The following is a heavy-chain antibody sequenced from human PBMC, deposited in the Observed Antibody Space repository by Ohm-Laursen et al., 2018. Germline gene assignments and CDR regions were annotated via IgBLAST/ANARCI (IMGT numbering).Heavy chain of an antibody. CDR3: ARDDRSNWYYFDY. V-gene: IGHV1-18*01. J-gene: IGHJ4*02. D-gene: IGHD6-13*01. Sequence: ASVKVSCKASGYTFTKYGVSWVRQAPGQGLEWMGWISPYNGNAHYSQKVQGRVTMTTDTSTSTAYMELRSLRSDDTAVYYCARDDRSNWYYFDYWGQGTLVTVSS. CDR2: ISPYNGNA. CDR1: GYTFTKYG.